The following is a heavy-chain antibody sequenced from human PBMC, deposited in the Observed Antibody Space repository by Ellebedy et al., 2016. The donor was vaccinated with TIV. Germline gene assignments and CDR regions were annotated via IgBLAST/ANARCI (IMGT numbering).Heavy chain of an antibody. Sequence: ASVKVSCKASGYTFTSYAMHWVRQAPGQRLEWMGWINAGNGNTKYSQKFQGRVTITRDTSASTAYMELSSLRSEDTAVYYCARDYGSGSYASRWFDPWGQGTLVTVSS. J-gene: IGHJ5*02. D-gene: IGHD3-10*01. CDR3: ARDYGSGSYASRWFDP. CDR1: GYTFTSYA. CDR2: INAGNGNT. V-gene: IGHV1-3*01.